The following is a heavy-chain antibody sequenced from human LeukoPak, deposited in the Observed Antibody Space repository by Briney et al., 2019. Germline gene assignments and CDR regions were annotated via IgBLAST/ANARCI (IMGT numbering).Heavy chain of an antibody. V-gene: IGHV3-66*02. CDR3: ARVLRYCSGGSCYSGNYYYYYMDV. Sequence: GGSLRLSCAASGISVSSNYMNWVRQSPGKGLEWVSVIYSGGSTKYADSVKGRFTISRDNSKNTLYLEMSTLRPEDTAVYYCARVLRYCSGGSCYSGNYYYYYMDVWGKGTTVTVSS. J-gene: IGHJ6*03. D-gene: IGHD2-15*01. CDR2: IYSGGST. CDR1: GISVSSNY.